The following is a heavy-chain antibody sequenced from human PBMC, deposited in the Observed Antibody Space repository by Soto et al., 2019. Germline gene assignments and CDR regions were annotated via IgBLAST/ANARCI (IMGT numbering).Heavy chain of an antibody. J-gene: IGHJ4*02. V-gene: IGHV3-23*01. CDR1: RLTFNNYA. D-gene: IGHD5-18*01. Sequence: EVQVLESGGGLVQPGGSLRLSCVISRLTFNNYALNWVRQASGKGLEWVSSISGSGDTTYYADSVKGRFTISRDNSKNTLYLQMNSLRVEDTALYYCEKADYSYSWAPGDYWGQGTLVTVSS. CDR2: ISGSGDTT. CDR3: EKADYSYSWAPGDY.